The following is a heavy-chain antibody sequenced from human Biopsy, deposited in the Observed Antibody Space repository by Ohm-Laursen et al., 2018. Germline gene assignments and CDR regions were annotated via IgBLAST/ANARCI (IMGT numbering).Heavy chain of an antibody. CDR3: TGDSGGLGDY. Sequence: SLRLSCTASGFTFSRSVMHWVRQAPRKGLMWVSRIHGDERSATYAEPVKGRFTISRDNAKNTLHLQMNSLRAEDTAVYYCTGDSGGLGDYWGQGTLVTVSS. V-gene: IGHV3-74*03. D-gene: IGHD2-8*02. CDR1: GFTFSRSV. CDR2: IHGDERSA. J-gene: IGHJ4*02.